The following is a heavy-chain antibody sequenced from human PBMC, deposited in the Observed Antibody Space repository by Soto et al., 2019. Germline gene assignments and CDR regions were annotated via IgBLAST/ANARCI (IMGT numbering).Heavy chain of an antibody. Sequence: QVQLQQWGAGLLKPSETLSLTCAVYGGSFSGYYWSWIRQPPGKGLEWIGEINHSGSTNYNPSLKSRVTISVDTSKNQFSLQLSSVTAADTAVYYCARGTVEDSSGLNYFDYWGQGTLVTVSS. CDR2: INHSGST. CDR3: ARGTVEDSSGLNYFDY. CDR1: GGSFSGYY. J-gene: IGHJ4*02. D-gene: IGHD6-19*01. V-gene: IGHV4-34*01.